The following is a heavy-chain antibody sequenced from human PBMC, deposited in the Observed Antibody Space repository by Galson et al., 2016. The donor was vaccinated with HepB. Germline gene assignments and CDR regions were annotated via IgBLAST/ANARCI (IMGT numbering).Heavy chain of an antibody. Sequence: SLRLSCAASGFTFNTYYMSWVRQAPGRGLEWVAYISHSGVNTHYAGSVNGRFTISSDNSKNTLYLQMNSLRAEDTAVYYCARRGDIVNYYGMDVGGQGTTVTVSS. CDR3: ARRGDIVNYYGMDV. V-gene: IGHV3-11*04. D-gene: IGHD3-16*02. J-gene: IGHJ6*02. CDR2: ISHSGVNT. CDR1: GFTFNTYY.